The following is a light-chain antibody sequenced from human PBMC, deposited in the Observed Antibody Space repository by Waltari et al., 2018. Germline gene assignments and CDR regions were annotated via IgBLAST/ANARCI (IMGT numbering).Light chain of an antibody. CDR1: QGVDIY. Sequence: DIQITQSPSSLSASVGDRITITCRASQGVDIYLAWYQHKAGKAPELLVYGASTVPSGVPSRFSGSGSGTTFTLTINSLQPEDVATYYCQNYYSDPWTFGQGTRVDIK. CDR3: QNYYSDPWT. V-gene: IGKV1-27*01. J-gene: IGKJ1*01. CDR2: GAS.